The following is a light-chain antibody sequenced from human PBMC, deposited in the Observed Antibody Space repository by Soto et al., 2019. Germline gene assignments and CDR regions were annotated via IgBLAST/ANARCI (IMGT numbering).Light chain of an antibody. Sequence: QTLVTQSPSASASLGASVNLTCTLSSGYPNYAIAWHQQQPQKGPRYLMRVNTDGSHTKGDGIPDRFSGSSSGAERYLTISSLQSEDEADYYCQTWGTGIQVFGGGTKVTVL. CDR1: SGYPNYA. J-gene: IGLJ3*02. V-gene: IGLV4-69*01. CDR2: VNTDGSH. CDR3: QTWGTGIQV.